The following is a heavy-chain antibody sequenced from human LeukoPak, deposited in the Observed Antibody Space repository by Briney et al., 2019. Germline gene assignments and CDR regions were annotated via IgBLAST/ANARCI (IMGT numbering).Heavy chain of an antibody. D-gene: IGHD3-22*01. CDR2: INPSGGGT. V-gene: IGHV1-46*01. J-gene: IGHJ3*02. CDR3: ARGYYDTRGSAFDI. Sequence: VASVKVSCKASGYTFSSYYMHWVRQAPGQWLEWMGIINPSGGGTSYAQKFQGRVTMTGDTSTSTVYMDLSSLRSEDTAMYYCARGYYDTRGSAFDIWGQGTMVTVSS. CDR1: GYTFSSYY.